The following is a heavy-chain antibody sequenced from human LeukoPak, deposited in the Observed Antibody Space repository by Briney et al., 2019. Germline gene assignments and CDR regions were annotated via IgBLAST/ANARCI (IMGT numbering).Heavy chain of an antibody. Sequence: PGGSLRLSCAASGFTFSSYSMNRVRHAPGKGLKWVSYISSSSSTIYYADSVKGRFTISRDNAKNSLYLQMNSLRAEDTAVYYCARTYDSSGPDDAFDIWGQGTMVTVSP. V-gene: IGHV3-48*01. J-gene: IGHJ3*02. CDR3: ARTYDSSGPDDAFDI. CDR1: GFTFSSYS. CDR2: ISSSSSTI. D-gene: IGHD3-22*01.